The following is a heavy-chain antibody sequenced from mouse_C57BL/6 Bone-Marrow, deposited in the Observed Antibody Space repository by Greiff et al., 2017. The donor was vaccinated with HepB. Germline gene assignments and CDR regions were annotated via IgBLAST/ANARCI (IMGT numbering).Heavy chain of an antibody. V-gene: IGHV1-80*01. J-gene: IGHJ4*01. CDR3: ARGGTGCYAMDY. CDR2: IYPGDGDT. D-gene: IGHD4-1*01. Sequence: QVQLQQSGAELVKPGASVKISCKASGYAFSSYWMNWVKQRPGKGLEWIGQIYPGDGDTNYNGKFKGKATLTADKSSSTAYMQLSSLTSEDSAVYFCARGGTGCYAMDYWGQGTSVTVSS. CDR1: GYAFSSYW.